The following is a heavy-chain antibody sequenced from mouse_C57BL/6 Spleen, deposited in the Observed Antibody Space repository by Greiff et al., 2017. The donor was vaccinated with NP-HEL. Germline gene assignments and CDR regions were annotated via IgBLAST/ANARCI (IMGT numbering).Heavy chain of an antibody. V-gene: IGHV1-52*01. D-gene: IGHD2-2*01. CDR2: IDPSDSET. Sequence: QVQLQQPGAELVRPGSSVKLSCKASGYTFTSYWMHWVKQRPIQGLEWIGNIDPSDSETHYNQKFKDKATLTVDKSSSTAYMQLSSLTSEDSAVYYCAREGVYGYDLVDWGQGTTLTVSS. CDR3: AREGVYGYDLVD. CDR1: GYTFTSYW. J-gene: IGHJ2*01.